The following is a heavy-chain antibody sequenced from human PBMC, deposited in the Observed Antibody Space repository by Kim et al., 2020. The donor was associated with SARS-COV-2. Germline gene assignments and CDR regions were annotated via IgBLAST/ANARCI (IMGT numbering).Heavy chain of an antibody. CDR3: ARRRGWNTGSSFDY. J-gene: IGHJ4*02. V-gene: IGHV5-51*01. D-gene: IGHD1-1*01. Sequence: GESLKISCRSSGYSFSSYWIGWVRQMPGKGLEWMGIIYPGDSDTRYSPSFQGQVTISADKSISTAYLQWRSLKASDTAMYYCARRRGWNTGSSFDYWGQGTLVTVSS. CDR1: GYSFSSYW. CDR2: IYPGDSDT.